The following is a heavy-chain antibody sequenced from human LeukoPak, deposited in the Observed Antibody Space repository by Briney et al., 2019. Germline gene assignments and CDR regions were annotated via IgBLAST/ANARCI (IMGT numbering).Heavy chain of an antibody. J-gene: IGHJ4*02. D-gene: IGHD6-19*01. V-gene: IGHV3-30*02. CDR1: GFTFSSYG. CDR3: AKGGQQWLRYFDY. CDR2: IRYDGSNK. Sequence: GGSLRLSCAASGFTFSSYGMHWVRQAPGKGLEWVAFIRYDGSNKYYADSVKGRFTISRDNSKNTLYLQMNSLRAEDTAVYYCAKGGQQWLRYFDYWGQGTLVTVSS.